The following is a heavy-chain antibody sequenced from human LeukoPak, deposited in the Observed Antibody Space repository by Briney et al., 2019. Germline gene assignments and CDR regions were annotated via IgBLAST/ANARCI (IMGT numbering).Heavy chain of an antibody. Sequence: SETLSLTCTVSGGSISSYYWSWIRQPSGKGLGWIGYIYYSGSTNYNPSLKSRVTISVDTSKNQFSLKLSSVTAADTAVYYCARGVTIFGVVTKFDPWGQGTLVTVSS. CDR2: IYYSGST. CDR1: GGSISSYY. CDR3: ARGVTIFGVVTKFDP. J-gene: IGHJ5*02. V-gene: IGHV4-59*01. D-gene: IGHD3-3*01.